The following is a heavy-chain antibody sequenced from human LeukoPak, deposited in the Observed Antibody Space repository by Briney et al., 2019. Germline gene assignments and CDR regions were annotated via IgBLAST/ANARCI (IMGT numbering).Heavy chain of an antibody. D-gene: IGHD5-12*01. V-gene: IGHV3-23*01. Sequence: GGSLRLSCAASGFTFYTYAMCCVRDAPGTRLERGSALDAGGGNTYYAGSVKGRFTISRDNSKNTVYLQMNSLSAEDTAVYYCAKDEGYDPIYYLESWDQGTLVTVSS. CDR1: GFTFYTYA. CDR2: LDAGGGNT. J-gene: IGHJ4*02. CDR3: AKDEGYDPIYYLES.